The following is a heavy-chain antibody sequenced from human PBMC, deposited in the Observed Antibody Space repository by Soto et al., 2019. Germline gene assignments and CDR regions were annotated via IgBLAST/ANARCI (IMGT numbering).Heavy chain of an antibody. V-gene: IGHV4-59*01. CDR2: IYYSGNT. CDR3: ARVCGGDYVRPFDY. CDR1: GCSISTYY. D-gene: IGHD2-21*02. J-gene: IGHJ4*02. Sequence: XETLSLTCTVAGCSISTYYWNWIRKPPGMGLEWIGYIYYSGNTNYSPSLKSRVTMSVDSSKNQFSLKLRSVTAADTAVYYCARVCGGDYVRPFDYWGQGALVNVSS.